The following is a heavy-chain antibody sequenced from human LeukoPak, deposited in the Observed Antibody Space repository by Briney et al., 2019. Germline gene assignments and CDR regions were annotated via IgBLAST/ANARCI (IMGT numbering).Heavy chain of an antibody. V-gene: IGHV3-74*01. J-gene: IGHJ4*02. CDR2: ISSDGSST. D-gene: IGHD3/OR15-3a*01. CDR1: GFTFRNYW. Sequence: GGSLTLSCAVSGFTFRNYWMHWVRQAPGKGLAWVSCISSDGSSTNYADSVKGRFSISRDNAKNTLYLHMNSLRVEDTAQYYCARPMISVMSLGADFWGQGSLVTVSS. CDR3: ARPMISVMSLGADF.